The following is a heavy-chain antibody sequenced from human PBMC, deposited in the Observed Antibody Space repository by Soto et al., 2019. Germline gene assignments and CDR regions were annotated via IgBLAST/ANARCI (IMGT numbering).Heavy chain of an antibody. J-gene: IGHJ6*02. D-gene: IGHD5-12*01. CDR1: GGSFSSYA. V-gene: IGHV1-69*13. Sequence: GASVKVSCKASGGSFSSYAISRVQQAPGQVLEWMGGIIPIFGTANYAQKFQGRVTITADESTSTAYMELSSLRSEDTAVYYCARLDIVATTTAYYYYGMDVWGQGTTVTVSS. CDR3: ARLDIVATTTAYYYYGMDV. CDR2: IIPIFGTA.